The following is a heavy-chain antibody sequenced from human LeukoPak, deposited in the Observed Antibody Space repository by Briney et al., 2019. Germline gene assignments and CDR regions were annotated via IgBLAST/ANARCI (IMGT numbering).Heavy chain of an antibody. CDR1: GYTFTGYY. CDR3: ARPRGRFDAFDI. CDR2: INPNSGGT. D-gene: IGHD3-3*01. Sequence: ASVKVSCKASGYTFTGYYMRWVRQAPGQGLEWMGWINPNSGGTNYAQKFQGRVTMTRDTSISTAYMELSRLRSDDTAVYYCARPRGRFDAFDIWGQGTMVTVSS. J-gene: IGHJ3*02. V-gene: IGHV1-2*02.